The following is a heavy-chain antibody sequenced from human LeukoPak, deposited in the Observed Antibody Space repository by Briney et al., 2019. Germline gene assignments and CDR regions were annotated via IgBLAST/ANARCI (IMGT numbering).Heavy chain of an antibody. J-gene: IGHJ4*02. Sequence: SETLSLSCTVSGGSISSYYWSWIRQPAGKGLEWIGRIYTSGSTNYNPSLKSRVTMSVDTSKNQFSLKLSSVTAADTAVYYCARESPLVFGVVTLFDYWGQGTLVTVSS. V-gene: IGHV4-4*07. CDR1: GGSISSYY. D-gene: IGHD3-3*01. CDR2: IYTSGST. CDR3: ARESPLVFGVVTLFDY.